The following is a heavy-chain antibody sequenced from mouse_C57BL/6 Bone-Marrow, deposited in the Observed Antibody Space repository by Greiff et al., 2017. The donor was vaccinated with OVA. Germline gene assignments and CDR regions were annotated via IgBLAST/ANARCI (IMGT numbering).Heavy chain of an antibody. Sequence: LEESGAELARPGASVKLSCKASGYTFTSYGISWVKQRPGQGLEWIGEIYPRGGNTYYNEKFKGKATLTADKSSSTAYMELRSLTSEDSAVYVCARPGPSDNWGQGTTLTVSS. CDR2: IYPRGGNT. CDR1: GYTFTSYG. J-gene: IGHJ2*01. V-gene: IGHV1-81*01. CDR3: ARPGPSDN.